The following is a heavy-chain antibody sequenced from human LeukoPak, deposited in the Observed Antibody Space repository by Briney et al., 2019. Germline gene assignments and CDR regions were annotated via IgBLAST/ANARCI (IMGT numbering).Heavy chain of an antibody. J-gene: IGHJ4*02. Sequence: GGSLRLSCAASGFTFSSYSMNWVRQAPGKGLEWVSSISSSSGYIYYADSVKGRFTISRDNAKNSLYLQMNSLRAEDTAVYYCARVHSGSYCFDYWGQGTLVTVSS. V-gene: IGHV3-21*01. D-gene: IGHD1-26*01. CDR1: GFTFSSYS. CDR3: ARVHSGSYCFDY. CDR2: ISSSSGYI.